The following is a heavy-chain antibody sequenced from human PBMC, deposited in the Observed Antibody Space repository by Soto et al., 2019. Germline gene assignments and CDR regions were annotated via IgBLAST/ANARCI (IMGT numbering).Heavy chain of an antibody. CDR1: GASIRSGFH. J-gene: IGHJ4*02. CDR3: ARLGDSSYYFDY. V-gene: IGHV4-31*03. Sequence: QVQLQESGPGLVKPSQTLSLTCTVSGASIRSGFHWSWIRQHPVKGLEWIGYIYYTGSAYSNPSLKSRVAISVDTSKNQFSLRLSSVTAADTAGYYCARLGDSSYYFDYWGQGTLVTVSS. CDR2: IYYTGSA. D-gene: IGHD6-13*01.